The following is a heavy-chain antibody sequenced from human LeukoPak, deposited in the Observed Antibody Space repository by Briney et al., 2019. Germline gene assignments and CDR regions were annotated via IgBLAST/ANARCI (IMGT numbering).Heavy chain of an antibody. CDR2: ISYDGSNE. CDR1: GFTFNTYS. D-gene: IGHD5-12*01. Sequence: GGSLRLSCAASGFTFNTYSMNWVRQAPGKGLEWVAVISYDGSNENYADSVKGRFTISRDNSKNTLYLQMNSLRAEDTAVYYCASDSGYDHHGLFDYWGQGTLVTVSS. CDR3: ASDSGYDHHGLFDY. J-gene: IGHJ4*02. V-gene: IGHV3-30*04.